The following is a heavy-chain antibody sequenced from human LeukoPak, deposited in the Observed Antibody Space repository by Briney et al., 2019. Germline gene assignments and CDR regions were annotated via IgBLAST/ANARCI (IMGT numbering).Heavy chain of an antibody. J-gene: IGHJ4*02. D-gene: IGHD3-3*01. CDR2: IKGDGIST. V-gene: IGHV3-74*01. CDR1: GFDFSSNW. CDR3: AKDHYWSIDY. Sequence: GGSLRLSCAASGFDFSSNWMHWVRHTPGQGLVRVSRIKGDGISTNYADSVKGRFTISRDIAKNTLYLQMNSLRAEDTGVYYCAKDHYWSIDYWGRGTLVTVSS.